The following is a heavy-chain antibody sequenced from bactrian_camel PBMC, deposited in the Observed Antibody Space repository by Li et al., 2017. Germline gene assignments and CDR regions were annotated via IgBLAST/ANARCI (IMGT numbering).Heavy chain of an antibody. D-gene: IGHD6*01. J-gene: IGHJ6*01. CDR2: IRSDGAT. Sequence: QVQLVESGGGLVQPGGSLRLSCAASGFTFDESDMGWYRQAPGKQCELVSMIRSDGATTHADSVKGRFTISLDNAKNVLFLQMNSLKPEDTAMHSCVARWGECPDSGGSWYSYGWWGQGTQVTVS. V-gene: IGHV3S60*01. CDR1: GFTFDESD. CDR3: VARWGECPDSGGSWYSYGW.